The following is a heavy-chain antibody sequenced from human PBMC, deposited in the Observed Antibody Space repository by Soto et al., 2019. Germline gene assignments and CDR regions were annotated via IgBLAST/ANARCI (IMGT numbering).Heavy chain of an antibody. D-gene: IGHD5-18*01. V-gene: IGHV3-11*01. CDR3: ARRGPRIQLWLVGYYYYYLDV. CDR1: GFTFSDYY. CDR2: ISSSATNI. J-gene: IGHJ6*03. Sequence: QVQLVESGGGLVKPGGSLRLSCAASGFTFSDYYMSWLRQAPGKGLEGVSHISSSATNIYYADSVKGRFTISRDNAANSLSLQMNSLRAEDTAVYYCARRGPRIQLWLVGYYYYYLDVWGKGTTVTVSS.